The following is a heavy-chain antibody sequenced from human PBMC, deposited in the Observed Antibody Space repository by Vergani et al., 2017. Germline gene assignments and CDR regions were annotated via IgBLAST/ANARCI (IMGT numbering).Heavy chain of an antibody. CDR3: ASFSSSGYYYVKTFDY. CDR2: ISPGASTV. Sequence: LEESGGGSVKPGGSLRLSCAASGFKFSDHYMSWIRQAPGKGLEWVSHISPGASTVSYTDSVKGRFTISRDNAKNSLYLQMNSLRAEDTAVYYCASFSSSGYYYVKTFDYWGQGTLVTVSS. D-gene: IGHD3-22*01. J-gene: IGHJ4*02. CDR1: GFKFSDHY. V-gene: IGHV3-11*04.